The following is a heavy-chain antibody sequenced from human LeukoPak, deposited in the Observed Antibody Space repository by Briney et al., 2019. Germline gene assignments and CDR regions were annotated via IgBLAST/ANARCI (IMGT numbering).Heavy chain of an antibody. Sequence: GGSLRLSCAASGFTFSSYAMSWVRQAPGKGLEWVSAISGSGGSTYYADSVKGRFTISRDNSKNTLYLQMNSLRAEDTAVYCCAKDFLSSITNWFDPWGQGTLVTVSS. D-gene: IGHD6-13*01. V-gene: IGHV3-23*01. CDR1: GFTFSSYA. CDR3: AKDFLSSITNWFDP. CDR2: ISGSGGST. J-gene: IGHJ5*02.